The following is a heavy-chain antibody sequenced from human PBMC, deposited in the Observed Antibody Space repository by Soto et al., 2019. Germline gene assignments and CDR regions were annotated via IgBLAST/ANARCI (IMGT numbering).Heavy chain of an antibody. V-gene: IGHV3-23*01. CDR2: ISGSGGRT. CDR1: GFPFSSYA. J-gene: IGHJ3*02. Sequence: EMQLLESGGGLVQPGGSLRLSCVASGFPFSSYAMSWVRQTPEKGLEWVSGISGSGGRTYYADSVKGRFTISRDNSNNTLSLQMHSLRVADTAVYFCAKGGYYSLFDIWGQGTIVTVSA. D-gene: IGHD2-15*01. CDR3: AKGGYYSLFDI.